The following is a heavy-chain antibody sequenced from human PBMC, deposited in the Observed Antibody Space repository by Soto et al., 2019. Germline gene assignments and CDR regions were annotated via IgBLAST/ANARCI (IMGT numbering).Heavy chain of an antibody. Sequence: PSDTLSLTCTVSGGSISIGGYYWSWIRQHPGKGLEWIGYIYYSGSTYYNPSLKSRVTISVDTSKNQFSLKLSSVTAADTAVYYCARDHCSGGSWYVDYWGQGTLVTVSS. D-gene: IGHD2-15*01. V-gene: IGHV4-31*03. J-gene: IGHJ4*02. CDR3: ARDHCSGGSWYVDY. CDR1: GGSISIGGYY. CDR2: IYYSGST.